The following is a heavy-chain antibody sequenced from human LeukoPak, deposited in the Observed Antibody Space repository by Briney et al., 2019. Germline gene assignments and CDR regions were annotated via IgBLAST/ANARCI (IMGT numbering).Heavy chain of an antibody. CDR2: IKQDGSEK. D-gene: IGHD3-16*01. Sequence: GGSLRLSCAVSGFTLSRNAMTWVRQAPGKGLEWVANIKQDGSEKYYVDSVKGRFTISRDNAKNSLYLQMNSLRAEDTAVYYCARDHPFGYFDYWGQGTLVTVSS. V-gene: IGHV3-7*03. J-gene: IGHJ4*02. CDR3: ARDHPFGYFDY. CDR1: GFTLSRNA.